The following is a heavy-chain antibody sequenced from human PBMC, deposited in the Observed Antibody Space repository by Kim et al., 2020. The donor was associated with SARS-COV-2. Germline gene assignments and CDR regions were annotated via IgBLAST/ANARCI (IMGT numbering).Heavy chain of an antibody. J-gene: IGHJ4*02. Sequence: ADAVKGRFTISRDNSKNVVYLQMDSLRVDDTAVYYCAKVWGYQVAGIYDSWGQGTLVIVSS. D-gene: IGHD6-19*01. V-gene: IGHV3-23*01. CDR3: AKVWGYQVAGIYDS.